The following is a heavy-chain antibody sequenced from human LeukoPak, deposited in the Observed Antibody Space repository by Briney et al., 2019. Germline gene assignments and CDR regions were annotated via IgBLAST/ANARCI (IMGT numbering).Heavy chain of an antibody. V-gene: IGHV3-11*05. D-gene: IGHD3-22*01. CDR3: AREGSSGYSGYFEL. CDR1: GFTFSNYY. J-gene: IGHJ2*01. CDR2: ISSSSSYT. Sequence: KAGRSLRLSCAASGFTFSNYYMSWISQAPGKGMEWDSYISSSSSYTNYADSVKGRFTISRDNAKNSLYLQMNSLRAEDTAVYYCAREGSSGYSGYFELWGRGTLVTVSS.